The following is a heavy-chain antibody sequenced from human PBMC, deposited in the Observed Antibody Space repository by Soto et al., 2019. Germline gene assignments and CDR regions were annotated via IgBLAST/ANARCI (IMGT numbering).Heavy chain of an antibody. CDR1: GYSFTVYG. J-gene: IGHJ5*02. CDR3: ARDPGGATGFDP. Sequence: QVRLVQSGAEVKRPGASVKVSCKTYGYSFTVYGISWVRQAPGQGLEWMGRMSTYTGDTNYARKFRGRVTMTTDISASTASMELRSLTSDDTAVYYCARDPGGATGFDPWGQGTPVIVST. CDR2: MSTYTGDT. V-gene: IGHV1-18*01. D-gene: IGHD3-10*01.